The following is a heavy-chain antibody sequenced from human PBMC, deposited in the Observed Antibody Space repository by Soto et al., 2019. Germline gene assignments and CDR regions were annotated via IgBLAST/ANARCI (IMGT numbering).Heavy chain of an antibody. V-gene: IGHV3-30-3*01. CDR2: ISYDGSNK. CDR3: ARVMVRGVIIKRYYYGMDV. D-gene: IGHD3-10*01. J-gene: IGHJ6*02. Sequence: PGGSLRLSCAASGFTFSSYAMHWVRQAPGKGLEWVAVISYDGSNKYYADSVKGRFTISRDSSKNTLYLQMNSLRAEDTAVYYCARVMVRGVIIKRYYYGMDVWGQGTTVTVSS. CDR1: GFTFSSYA.